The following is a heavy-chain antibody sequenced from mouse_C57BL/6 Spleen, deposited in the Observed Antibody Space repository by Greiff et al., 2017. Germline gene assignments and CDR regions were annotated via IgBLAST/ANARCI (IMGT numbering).Heavy chain of an antibody. D-gene: IGHD1-1*01. J-gene: IGHJ1*03. CDR2: IDPETGGT. CDR1: GYTFTDYE. V-gene: IGHV1-15*01. Sequence: QVQLQQSGAELVRPGASVTLSCKASGYTFTDYEMHWVKQPPVRGLEWIGAIDPETGGTAYNQKFKGTAILTADKSSSTAYMELRSLTSEDSAVYYCTRLLRYWYFDVWGTGTTVTVSS. CDR3: TRLLRYWYFDV.